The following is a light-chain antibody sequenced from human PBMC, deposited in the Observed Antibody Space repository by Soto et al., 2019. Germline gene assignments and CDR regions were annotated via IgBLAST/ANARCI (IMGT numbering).Light chain of an antibody. Sequence: QSVLTQPPSASGSPGQSVTLSCTGTSSDVGGYKYVSWYQQHPGKVPKLMIYEVSKRPSGVPDRFSGSKSGNTASLTVSWLQAEDEADYYCSSYAGSNTDHVFGTGTKLTVL. CDR2: EVS. CDR3: SSYAGSNTDHV. CDR1: SSDVGGYKY. J-gene: IGLJ1*01. V-gene: IGLV2-8*01.